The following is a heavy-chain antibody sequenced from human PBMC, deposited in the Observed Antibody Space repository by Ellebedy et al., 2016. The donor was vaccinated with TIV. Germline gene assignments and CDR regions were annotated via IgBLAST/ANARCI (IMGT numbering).Heavy chain of an antibody. CDR1: GGSISSFY. Sequence: MPSETLSLTCTVSGGSISSFYWSWIRQPPGKGLEWIGYIYSSGSTKYNPSLESRVTISVDTSKNQFSLKVNSVTAADTAVYYCARLRYDYGDLHVDYWGQGTQVTVSS. D-gene: IGHD4-17*01. CDR2: IYSSGST. V-gene: IGHV4-59*08. CDR3: ARLRYDYGDLHVDY. J-gene: IGHJ4*02.